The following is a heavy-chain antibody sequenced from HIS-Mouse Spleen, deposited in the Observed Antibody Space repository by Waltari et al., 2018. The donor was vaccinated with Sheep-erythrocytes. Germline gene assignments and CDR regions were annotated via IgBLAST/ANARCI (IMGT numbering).Heavy chain of an antibody. CDR2: IYYSGST. Sequence: QVQLQESGPGLVKPSETLSLTCTVSGGSTSSYYWSWIRQPPGKGLEWIGYIYYSGSTNYNPSLKSRVTISVDTSKNQFSLKLSSVTAADTAVYYCARLELGQFDYWGQGTLVTVSS. CDR1: GGSTSSYY. J-gene: IGHJ4*02. D-gene: IGHD1-26*01. CDR3: ARLELGQFDY. V-gene: IGHV4-59*08.